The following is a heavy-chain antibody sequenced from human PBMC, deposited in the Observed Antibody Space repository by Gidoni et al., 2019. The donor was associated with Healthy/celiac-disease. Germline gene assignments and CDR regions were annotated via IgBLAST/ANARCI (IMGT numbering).Heavy chain of an antibody. CDR1: GGSFSGYY. D-gene: IGHD6-19*01. CDR2: INHSGST. Sequence: QVQLQQWGAGLLKPSETLSLTCAVYGGSFSGYYWSWIRQPPGKGLEWIGEINHSGSTNYNPSLKSRVTISVDTSKNQFSLKLSSVTAADTAVYYCARVQRVVAVAGYYYYGMDVWGQGTTVTVSS. CDR3: ARVQRVVAVAGYYYYGMDV. J-gene: IGHJ6*02. V-gene: IGHV4-34*01.